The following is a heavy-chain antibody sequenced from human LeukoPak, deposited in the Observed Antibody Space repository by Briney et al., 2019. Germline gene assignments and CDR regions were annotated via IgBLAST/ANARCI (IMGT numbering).Heavy chain of an antibody. D-gene: IGHD3-10*01. CDR3: TVNYGNDY. CDR1: GFTFSSSA. J-gene: IGHJ4*02. Sequence: SGGSLTLSCAASGFTFSSSAMHWVRQASGKGLEWVGRIRSKDNSYASAYAASVKGRFIISRDDSKNTAYLQMNSLKTEDTAVYYGTVNYGNDYWGQGTLVTVSS. V-gene: IGHV3-73*01. CDR2: IRSKDNSYAS.